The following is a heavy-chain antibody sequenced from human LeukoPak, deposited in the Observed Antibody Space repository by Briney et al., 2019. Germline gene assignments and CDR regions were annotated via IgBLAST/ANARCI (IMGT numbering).Heavy chain of an antibody. CDR2: ISGSGGST. J-gene: IGHJ4*02. CDR1: GFIFSSYA. Sequence: GGSLRLSCAASGFIFSSYAMSWVRQAPGKGLEWVSAISGSGGSTYYADSVKGRFTISRDNSKNTLYLQMNSLRAEDTAVYYCAKSGDTAMVYQGDYWGQGTLVTVSS. CDR3: AKSGDTAMVYQGDY. V-gene: IGHV3-23*01. D-gene: IGHD5-18*01.